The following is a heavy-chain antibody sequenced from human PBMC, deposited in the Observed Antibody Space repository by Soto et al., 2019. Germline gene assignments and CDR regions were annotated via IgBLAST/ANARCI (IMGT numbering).Heavy chain of an antibody. CDR1: GYSFTSLY. Sequence: QVQMVQSGAEAKKHGASVRVSCKASGYSFTSLYVHWVRQAPGQGLEWMGIINPGDGTTRYAQMFQGRVTMTGDTSTSTVYMELRSLRSDDTAVYYCARSYVTSRPLDYWGQGTLVTVSS. CDR3: ARSYVTSRPLDY. D-gene: IGHD6-6*01. J-gene: IGHJ4*02. CDR2: INPGDGTT. V-gene: IGHV1-46*01.